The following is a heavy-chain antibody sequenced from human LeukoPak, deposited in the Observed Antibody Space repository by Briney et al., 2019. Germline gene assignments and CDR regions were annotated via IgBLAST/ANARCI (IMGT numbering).Heavy chain of an antibody. CDR1: GGAISSGDIY. CDR2: IHYSGST. CDR3: AREETSPNWFDL. Sequence: TLSLTCPVSGGAISSGDIYWTWIRQPPGKGLEWIGYIHYSGSTYYNWSLKSRVTISLDMSKNQFSLRLTSVTAADTAMYYCAREETSPNWFDLWGQGALVTVSS. V-gene: IGHV4-30-4*08. J-gene: IGHJ5*02.